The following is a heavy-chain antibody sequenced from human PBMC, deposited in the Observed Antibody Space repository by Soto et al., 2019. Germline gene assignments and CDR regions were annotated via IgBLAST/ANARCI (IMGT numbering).Heavy chain of an antibody. CDR3: AKDRVGGTFYTPLGF. CDR1: GFNFDNYG. V-gene: IGHV3-30*18. Sequence: LRLSCQASGFNFDNYGMHWVRQAPGKGLEWVAVITYDGSNKYYADSVKGRFTISRDNSKNTLSLHLNTLKPEDTAVYHCAKDRVGGTFYTPLGFWGQGTLVTVSS. J-gene: IGHJ4*02. D-gene: IGHD1-7*01. CDR2: ITYDGSNK.